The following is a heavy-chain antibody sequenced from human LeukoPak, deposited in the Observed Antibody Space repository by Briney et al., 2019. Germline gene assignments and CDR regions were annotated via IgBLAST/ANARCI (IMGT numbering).Heavy chain of an antibody. CDR2: ISSSSSYI. V-gene: IGHV3-21*01. CDR3: ARDLRRYFDY. J-gene: IGHJ4*02. CDR1: GFTFSSYS. Sequence: GGXLRLSCAASGFTFSSYSMNWVRQAPGKGLEWVSSISSSSSYIYYADSVKGRLTISRDNAKNSLYLQMNSLRAEDTAVYYCARDLRRYFDYWGQGTLVTVSS.